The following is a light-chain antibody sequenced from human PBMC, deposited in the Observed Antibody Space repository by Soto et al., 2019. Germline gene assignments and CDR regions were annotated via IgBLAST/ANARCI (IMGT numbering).Light chain of an antibody. J-gene: IGKJ1*01. Sequence: DIVMTQSPDSLAVSLGERVTINCKSSQSVLYSSNNKNYLAWYQQKPGQPPKLLIYWASTRESGVPDRFSGSGSGTDFTLTISSLQAEDVAVYYCQQYYRPWTFGQGPKVEIK. CDR3: QQYYRPWT. V-gene: IGKV4-1*01. CDR1: QSVLYSSNNKNY. CDR2: WAS.